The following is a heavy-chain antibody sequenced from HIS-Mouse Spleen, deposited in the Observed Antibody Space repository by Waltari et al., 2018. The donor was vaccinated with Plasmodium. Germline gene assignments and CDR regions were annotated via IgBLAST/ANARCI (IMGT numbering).Heavy chain of an antibody. V-gene: IGHV3-30*04. D-gene: IGHD3-3*01. CDR3: ARLYYDFWSGYYPYGMDV. J-gene: IGHJ6*02. Sequence: QVQLVESGGGVVQPGRSLRLSCAAAGFTCSRYVMTGVRQAPGKGREWVAVISYDGSNKYYADSVKGRFTISRDNSKTTLYLQMNSLRAEDTAVYYCARLYYDFWSGYYPYGMDVWGQGTTVTVSS. CDR1: GFTCSRYV. CDR2: ISYDGSNK.